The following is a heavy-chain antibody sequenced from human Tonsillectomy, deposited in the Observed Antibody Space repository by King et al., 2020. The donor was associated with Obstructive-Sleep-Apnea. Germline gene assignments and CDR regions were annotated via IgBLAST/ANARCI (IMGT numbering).Heavy chain of an antibody. CDR2: IYWDDDK. CDR1: GFSLTTSGVG. J-gene: IGHJ3*02. V-gene: IGHV2-5*02. CDR3: ALLFSGWLSGPLQDAFDI. D-gene: IGHD6-19*01. Sequence: TLKESGPTLVKPTQTLTLTCSFSGFSLTTSGVGVAWIRKPPGKALEWLALIYWDDDKRYSPSLKTRLTITKDTSKNQVVLTVTNMDSVDTGTYYCALLFSGWLSGPLQDAFDIWGHGTMVTVSS.